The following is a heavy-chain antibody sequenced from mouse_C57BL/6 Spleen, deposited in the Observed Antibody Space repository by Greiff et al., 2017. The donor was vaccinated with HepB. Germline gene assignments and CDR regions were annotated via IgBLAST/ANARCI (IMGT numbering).Heavy chain of an antibody. Sequence: VKLQESGPGLVAPSQRLSITCTVSGFSLTSYGVDWVRQSPGKGLEWLGVIWGVGSTNYNSALKSRLSISKDNSKSQVFLKMNSLQTDDTAMYYCASGDEGFAYWGQGTLVTVSA. CDR3: ASGDEGFAY. CDR2: IWGVGST. J-gene: IGHJ3*01. CDR1: GFSLTSYG. V-gene: IGHV2-6*01.